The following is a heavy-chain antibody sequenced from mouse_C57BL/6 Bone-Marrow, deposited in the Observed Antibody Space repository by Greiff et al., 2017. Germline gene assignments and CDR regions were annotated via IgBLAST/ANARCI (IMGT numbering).Heavy chain of an antibody. V-gene: IGHV5-17*01. CDR1: GFTFSDYG. J-gene: IGHJ1*03. CDR3: ASKGYYYGRSYPWYFDV. D-gene: IGHD1-1*01. Sequence: EVMLVESGGGLVKPGGSLKLSCAASGFTFSDYGMHWVRQAPEKGLEWVAYISSGSSTIYYADTLKGRFTISRDNANNTMFLQMTSLRSEDTAMYYCASKGYYYGRSYPWYFDVWGTGTTVTVSS. CDR2: ISSGSSTI.